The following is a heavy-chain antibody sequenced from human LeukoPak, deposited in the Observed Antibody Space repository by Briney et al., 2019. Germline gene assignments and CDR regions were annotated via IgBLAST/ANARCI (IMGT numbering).Heavy chain of an antibody. CDR2: ISSSTNTI. CDR1: GFTFSSYA. Sequence: GGSLRLSCAASGFTFSSYAIHWVRQAPGKGLEWLSYISSSTNTIYYADSVKGRFTISRDNAKNSLYLQMNGLGAEDTAVYYCARELNGYGYYFFDYWGPGTLVTVSS. J-gene: IGHJ4*02. CDR3: ARELNGYGYYFFDY. V-gene: IGHV3-48*04. D-gene: IGHD3-16*01.